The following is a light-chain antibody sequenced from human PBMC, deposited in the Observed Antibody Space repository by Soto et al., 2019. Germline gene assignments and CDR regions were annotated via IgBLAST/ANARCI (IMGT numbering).Light chain of an antibody. CDR1: PGIRNY. CDR3: QKYNSGFET. CDR2: VAF. J-gene: IGKJ1*01. V-gene: IGKV1-27*01. Sequence: DNQMTQSPSPLSASVGDRVTITCRASPGIRNYLAWYQQKPGKVPKVLIHVAFTLQSGVPSRFSGSGSATDYTLTISSLQPEDVATDDCQKYNSGFETFGQAPEVEI.